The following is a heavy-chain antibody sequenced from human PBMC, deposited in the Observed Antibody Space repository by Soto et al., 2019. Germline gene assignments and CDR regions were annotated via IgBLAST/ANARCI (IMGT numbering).Heavy chain of an antibody. CDR2: ISSSSSTI. CDR1: GFTFSSYS. V-gene: IGHV3-48*01. Sequence: PGGSLRLSCAASGFTFSSYSMNWVRQAPGKGLEWVSYISSSSSTIYYADSVKGRFTISRDNAKNSLYLQMNSLRAEDTAVYYCARSPGDRYFDYWGQGTLVTVSS. CDR3: ARSPGDRYFDY. J-gene: IGHJ4*02.